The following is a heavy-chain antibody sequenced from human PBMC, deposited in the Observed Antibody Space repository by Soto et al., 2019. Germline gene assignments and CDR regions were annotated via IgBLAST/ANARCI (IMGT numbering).Heavy chain of an antibody. V-gene: IGHV4-30-4*01. CDR2: IYYSGST. J-gene: IGHJ4*02. CDR1: GGSISSGDYY. Sequence: QVQLQESGPGLVKPSQTLSLTCTVSGGSISSGDYYWSWIRQPPGKGLEWIGYIYYSGSTYYNPYLKSRVTISVDTSKNQFSLKLSSVTAADTAVYYCARVDTAMAYYFDYWGQGTLVTVSS. CDR3: ARVDTAMAYYFDY. D-gene: IGHD5-18*01.